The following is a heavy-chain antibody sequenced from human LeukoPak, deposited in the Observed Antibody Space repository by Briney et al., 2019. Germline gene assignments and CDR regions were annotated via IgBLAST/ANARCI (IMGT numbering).Heavy chain of an antibody. CDR1: GFTFSNYA. Sequence: HPGGSLRLSCAASGFTFSNYAMSWVRQAPGRGREWVSGISGTSGTINYAAPVKGRFTISRDNSKNTLYLQMNSLRVDDMAVYYCAKRLGDPRAFDYWGQGTLVTVSS. V-gene: IGHV3-23*01. J-gene: IGHJ4*02. D-gene: IGHD2-21*02. CDR2: ISGTSGTI. CDR3: AKRLGDPRAFDY.